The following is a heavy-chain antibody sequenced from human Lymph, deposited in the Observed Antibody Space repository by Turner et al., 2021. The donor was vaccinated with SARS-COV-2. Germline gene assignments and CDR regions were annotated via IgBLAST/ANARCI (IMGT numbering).Heavy chain of an antibody. Sequence: EVQLVESGGGLVQHGGSLRLSCAASGFTFSLYWMSWVRQAPGKGLEWVANIKQDGSEKYYEDSVKGRFTISRDNAKNSLYLQMNSLRAEDTAVYYCARVEMATISFDYWGQGTLVPVSS. J-gene: IGHJ4*02. CDR2: IKQDGSEK. CDR3: ARVEMATISFDY. CDR1: GFTFSLYW. V-gene: IGHV3-7*01.